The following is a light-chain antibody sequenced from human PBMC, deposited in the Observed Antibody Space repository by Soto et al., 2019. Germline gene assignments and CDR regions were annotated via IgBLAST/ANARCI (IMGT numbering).Light chain of an antibody. Sequence: QSALTQPPSASGSPGQSVAISCTGTSSDVGGYNYVSWFQQHPGKAPKLLIYSNDQRPSGVPDRFSGSKSGTSASLAISGLQSEDEADYSCSAWDDSLNGWVFGGGTKLTVL. CDR2: SND. J-gene: IGLJ3*02. CDR1: SSDVGGYNY. CDR3: SAWDDSLNGWV. V-gene: IGLV2-8*01.